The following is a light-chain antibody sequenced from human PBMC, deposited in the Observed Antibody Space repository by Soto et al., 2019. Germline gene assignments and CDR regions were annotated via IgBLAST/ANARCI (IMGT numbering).Light chain of an antibody. CDR2: HVS. J-gene: IGKJ1*01. V-gene: IGKV3D-15*01. CDR3: QQYHDWPRT. Sequence: ERVMTQSPATLSVSPGERATLSCRASQSVSSNLAWYQQKPGQGPRLLIYHVSTRTTGTPATFSGSASGTEFTLTISSLQSEDFAVYFCQQYHDWPRTFGQGTRV. CDR1: QSVSSN.